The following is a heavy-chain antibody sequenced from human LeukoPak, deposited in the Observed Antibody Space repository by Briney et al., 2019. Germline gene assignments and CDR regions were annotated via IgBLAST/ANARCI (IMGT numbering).Heavy chain of an antibody. V-gene: IGHV3-23*01. CDR1: GFTFSSYG. J-gene: IGHJ4*02. D-gene: IGHD6-19*01. CDR3: ARVDSSGWTEAGLDY. CDR2: ISGSGGST. Sequence: GGSLRLSCAASGFTFSSYGMSWVRQAPGKGLEWVSAISGSGGSTYYADSVKGRFTISRDNSKNTLYLQMNSLRAEDTAVYYCARVDSSGWTEAGLDYWGQGTLVTVSS.